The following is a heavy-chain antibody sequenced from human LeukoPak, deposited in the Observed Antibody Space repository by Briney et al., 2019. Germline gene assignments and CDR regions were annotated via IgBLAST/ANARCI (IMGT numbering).Heavy chain of an antibody. CDR2: IDTTTGNP. J-gene: IGHJ4*02. CDR1: GYPFGAHF. Sequence: GASVKVSCKASGYPFGAHFLNWVRQAPGQGLEWMGNIDTTTGNPRYAQDFTGRFVFSLDTSVSTAYLQITSLKADDTAAYCCVRGTPTPGMDYWGQGTQVTVSS. CDR3: VRGTPTPGMDY. V-gene: IGHV7-4-1*02. D-gene: IGHD3-10*01.